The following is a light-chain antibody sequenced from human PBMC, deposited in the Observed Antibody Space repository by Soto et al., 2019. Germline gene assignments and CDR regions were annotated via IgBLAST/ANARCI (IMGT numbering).Light chain of an antibody. CDR3: QQRNDWPIT. CDR1: QSVDSH. J-gene: IGKJ5*01. Sequence: EIVLTQSPASLSLSPGERASRSGRASQSVDSHLVWYQQKPGQAPRLLIFGASNRATGIPARFSGSGSGTDFTLAINRLEPDDFAVYYCQQRNDWPITFGQGTRLENK. V-gene: IGKV3-11*01. CDR2: GAS.